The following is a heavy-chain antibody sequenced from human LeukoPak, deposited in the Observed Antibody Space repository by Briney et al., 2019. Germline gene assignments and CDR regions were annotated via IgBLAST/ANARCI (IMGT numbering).Heavy chain of an antibody. D-gene: IGHD4-4*01. V-gene: IGHV4-34*01. CDR2: INHSGST. Sequence: SETLSLTCAVYGGSFSGYYWSWIRQPPGKGLEWIGEINHSGSTNYNPSLKSRVTISVDTSKNQFSLKLSSVTAADTAVYYCARQARDYIIYYWGQGTLVTVSS. CDR3: ARQARDYIIYY. CDR1: GGSFSGYY. J-gene: IGHJ4*02.